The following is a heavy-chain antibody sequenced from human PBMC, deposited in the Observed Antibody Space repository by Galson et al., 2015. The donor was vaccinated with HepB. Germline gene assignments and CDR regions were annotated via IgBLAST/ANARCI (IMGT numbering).Heavy chain of an antibody. Sequence: SLRLSCAASGFTFSSYAMSWVRQAPGKGLEWVSAISGSGGSTYYADSVKGRFTISRDNSKNTLYLQMNSLRAEDTAVYYCANLPPYYYDSSGYYLTFDYWGQGTLVTVSS. D-gene: IGHD3-22*01. J-gene: IGHJ4*02. V-gene: IGHV3-23*01. CDR3: ANLPPYYYDSSGYYLTFDY. CDR1: GFTFSSYA. CDR2: ISGSGGST.